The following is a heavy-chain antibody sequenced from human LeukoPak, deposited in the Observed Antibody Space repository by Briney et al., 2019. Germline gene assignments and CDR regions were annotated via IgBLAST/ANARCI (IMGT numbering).Heavy chain of an antibody. CDR2: IYDSGST. D-gene: IGHD2-21*01. Sequence: SETLSLTSTAPGAPISSRSSNWGWFPHPPGKGLEWIGYIYDSGSTYYNPSLKSRVTVSVDRSKNQFSLKLSSVTAADTAVYYCARRVVIAGYFDYWGQGTLVTVSS. CDR1: GAPISSRSSN. CDR3: ARRVVIAGYFDY. V-gene: IGHV4-39*07. J-gene: IGHJ4*02.